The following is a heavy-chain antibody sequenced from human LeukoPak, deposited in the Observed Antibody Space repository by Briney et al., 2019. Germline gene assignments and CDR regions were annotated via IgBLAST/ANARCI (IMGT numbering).Heavy chain of an antibody. CDR3: ARETTVVTPGRSDVFDI. CDR1: GGSISSHY. D-gene: IGHD4-23*01. J-gene: IGHJ3*02. V-gene: IGHV4-59*11. Sequence: PSETLSLTCTVSGGSISSHYWNWIRQPPGKGLEWIGYIYYSGSTNYNPSLKSRVTISVDTSKNQYSLKLSSVTAADTAVYYCARETTVVTPGRSDVFDIWGQGTMVTVSS. CDR2: IYYSGST.